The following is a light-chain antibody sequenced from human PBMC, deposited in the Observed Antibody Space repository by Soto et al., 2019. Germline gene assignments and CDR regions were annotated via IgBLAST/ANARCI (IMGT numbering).Light chain of an antibody. V-gene: IGLV4-69*01. Sequence: QSVLTQSPSASASLGASVKLTCTLSSGHSNYAIAWHQQQSEKGPRYLMKLHSDGSHSKGDGIPDRFSGSSSGAERYLTISSLQSEDEADYYCQTWGSGIVVFGGGTKLTVL. CDR2: LHSDGSH. CDR3: QTWGSGIVV. CDR1: SGHSNYA. J-gene: IGLJ2*01.